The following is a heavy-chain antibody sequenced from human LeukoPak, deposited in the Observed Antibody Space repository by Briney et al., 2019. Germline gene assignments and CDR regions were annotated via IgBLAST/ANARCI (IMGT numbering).Heavy chain of an antibody. CDR3: ARSSSECSDDSCYLDY. J-gene: IGHJ4*02. D-gene: IGHD3-22*01. Sequence: PSETLSLTCTVSGGPISGHFWSWIRHPPGKGLELTGHIHYSGSTFYKPSLKSRVTISLDSSRTQFSLRLTSVTAADTAVYYCARSSSECSDDSCYLDYWGQGTLVTVSS. CDR1: GGPISGHF. CDR2: IHYSGST. V-gene: IGHV4-59*11.